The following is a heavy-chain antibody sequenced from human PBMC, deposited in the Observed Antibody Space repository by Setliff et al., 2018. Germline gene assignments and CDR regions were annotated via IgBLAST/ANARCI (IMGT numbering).Heavy chain of an antibody. CDR2: INTDGTIT. CDR1: GFTFNTYW. V-gene: IGHV3-74*01. Sequence: GGSLRLSCAASGFTFNTYWMHWVRQAPGKGLVWFSHINTDGTITSYADSVKGRFTISRDNAKNTLYLQMNSLRPEDTAVYYCARTCSGSGCYAGLESWGQGTPVTVSS. CDR3: ARTCSGSGCYAGLES. J-gene: IGHJ4*02. D-gene: IGHD2-15*01.